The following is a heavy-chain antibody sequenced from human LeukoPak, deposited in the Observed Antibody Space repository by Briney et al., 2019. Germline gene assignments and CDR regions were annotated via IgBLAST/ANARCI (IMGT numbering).Heavy chain of an antibody. CDR1: GYTFSNFG. CDR2: ISGNNDNP. D-gene: IGHD2-2*01. J-gene: IGHJ4*02. V-gene: IGHV1-18*01. CDR3: ARVGTSTDDY. Sequence: ASVKVSCKASGYTFSNFGINWVRQAPGQGLEWIAWISGNNDNPNYGQKFQGRFTVTTDSSTSTAYMELRNLRSDDTAVYYCARVGTSTDDYWGQGTLVTVSS.